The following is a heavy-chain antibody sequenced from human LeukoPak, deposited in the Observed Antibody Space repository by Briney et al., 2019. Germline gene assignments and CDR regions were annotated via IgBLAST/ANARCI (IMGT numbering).Heavy chain of an antibody. CDR2: IIPIFGTA. V-gene: IGHV1-69*05. J-gene: IGHJ5*02. CDR3: ARVGDILTGYYTSYNWFDP. CDR1: GGTFSSYA. D-gene: IGHD3-9*01. Sequence: SVKVSCKASGGTFSSYAISWVRQAPGQGLEWIGGIIPIFGTANYAQKFQGRVTITTDESPSTAYMELSSLRSGDTAVYYCARVGDILTGYYTSYNWFDPWGQGTLVTVSS.